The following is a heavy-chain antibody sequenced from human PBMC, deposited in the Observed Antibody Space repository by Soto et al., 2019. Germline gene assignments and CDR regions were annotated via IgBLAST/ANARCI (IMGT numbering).Heavy chain of an antibody. D-gene: IGHD3-10*01. CDR1: GFTFSSYG. V-gene: IGHV3-30*03. CDR3: ARDLTAYYYGSGSYYENGPAGYYYYGMDV. J-gene: IGHJ6*02. CDR2: ISYDGSNK. Sequence: PGGSLRLSCAASGFTFSSYGMHWVRQAQGKGLEWVTFISYDGSNKYYADSVKGRFTISRDNSKNTLYLQMNSLRAEDTAVYYCARDLTAYYYGSGSYYENGPAGYYYYGMDVWGQGTTVTVSS.